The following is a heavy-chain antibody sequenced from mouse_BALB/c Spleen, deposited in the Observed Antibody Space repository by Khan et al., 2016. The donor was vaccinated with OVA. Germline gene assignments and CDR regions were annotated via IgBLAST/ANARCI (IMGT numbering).Heavy chain of an antibody. CDR2: ISYSGST. Sequence: VQLQESGPGLEKPSQSLYLTCTATGYSITSDYAWNWIRQFPGNKLEWMGYISYSGSTSYNPSLTSRISISRDTSKNQFFLQLNSVTTEDTATYYCARSIMANWGQGTTLTVSS. CDR1: GYSITSDYA. CDR3: ARSIMAN. J-gene: IGHJ2*01. V-gene: IGHV3-2*02.